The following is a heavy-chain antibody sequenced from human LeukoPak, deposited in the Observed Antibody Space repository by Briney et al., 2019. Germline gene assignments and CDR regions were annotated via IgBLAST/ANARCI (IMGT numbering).Heavy chain of an antibody. CDR1: GGSISSSSYY. Sequence: SETLSLTCTVSGGSISSSSYYWGWIRQPPGKGLEWLGSIYYSGSTYYNPSLKSRVTISVDTSKNQFSLKLSSVTAADTAVYYCARLVDYGDYVAFDIWGQGTMVTVSS. V-gene: IGHV4-39*07. D-gene: IGHD4-17*01. CDR3: ARLVDYGDYVAFDI. CDR2: IYYSGST. J-gene: IGHJ3*02.